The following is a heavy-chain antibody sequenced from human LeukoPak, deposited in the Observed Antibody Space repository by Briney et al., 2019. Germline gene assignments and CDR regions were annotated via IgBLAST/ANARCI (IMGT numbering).Heavy chain of an antibody. CDR3: ARDVWRRAFSYGMDV. Sequence: GGSLRLSCVASGFTFDDYAMHWVRHAPGKGLEWVAGISWYSGNIGYADSVKGRFTISRDNAENTLHLQMNSLRTEDTALYFCARDVWRRAFSYGMDVWGQGTTVAVAS. CDR2: ISWYSGNI. CDR1: GFTFDDYA. D-gene: IGHD2-21*01. J-gene: IGHJ6*02. V-gene: IGHV3-9*01.